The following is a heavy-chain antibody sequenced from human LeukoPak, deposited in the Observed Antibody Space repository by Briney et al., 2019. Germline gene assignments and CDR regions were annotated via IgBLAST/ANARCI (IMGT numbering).Heavy chain of an antibody. D-gene: IGHD1-7*01. CDR2: IYSSGST. V-gene: IGHV4-59*01. CDR3: ARVVPGTTRYFDY. J-gene: IGHJ4*02. CDR1: DGSISSYY. Sequence: SETLSLTCTLYDGSISSYYRSWIRQPPGTGLEWIGYIYSSGSTNYNPSLKSRVTISVDTSKNQFSLKLSSVTAADTAVYYCARVVPGTTRYFDYWGQGTLVTVSS.